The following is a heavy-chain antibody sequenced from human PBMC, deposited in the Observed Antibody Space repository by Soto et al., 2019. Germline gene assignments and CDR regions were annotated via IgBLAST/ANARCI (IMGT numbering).Heavy chain of an antibody. J-gene: IGHJ3*02. CDR1: GFTFSSYA. Sequence: VQLLESGGGLVQPGGSLRLSCAASGFTFSSYAMSWVRQAPGKGLEWVSAISGSGGSTYYADSVKGRFTISRDNSKNTLYLQMNSLRAEDTAVYYCATARGGYYYDSSGYYYEPDAFDIWGQGTMVTVSS. D-gene: IGHD3-22*01. CDR3: ATARGGYYYDSSGYYYEPDAFDI. V-gene: IGHV3-23*01. CDR2: ISGSGGST.